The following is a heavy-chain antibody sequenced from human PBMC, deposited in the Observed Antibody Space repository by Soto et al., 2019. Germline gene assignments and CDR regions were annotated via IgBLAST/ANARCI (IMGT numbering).Heavy chain of an antibody. CDR3: VEVDLDPAGVNSPDAFDF. Sequence: GSLRLSWEASGFIFSDFGMHWVRQAPGKGLEWVAVISYDGNNKYYAQSVKGRFTISRDNSKNTLFLNMDSLRPEDTAVCHCVEVDLDPAGVNSPDAFDFRGPGTMVTVPS. CDR1: GFIFSDFG. J-gene: IGHJ3*01. V-gene: IGHV3-30*18. CDR2: ISYDGNNK. D-gene: IGHD5-18*01.